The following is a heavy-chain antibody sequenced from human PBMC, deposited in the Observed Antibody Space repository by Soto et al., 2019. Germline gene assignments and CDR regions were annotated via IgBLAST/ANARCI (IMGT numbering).Heavy chain of an antibody. J-gene: IGHJ4*02. CDR1: GYTFNTYG. D-gene: IGHD3-22*01. V-gene: IGHV1-18*01. CDR3: VREGLGGDSSGYYNFDY. Sequence: ASVKVSCKTSGYTFNTYGVTWVRQAPGQGLEWIGWISTYNGDTNYAQSVQGRVTMTTDTSTSTAYMDLGSLRSDDTAVYYCVREGLGGDSSGYYNFDYWGQGTLVTVSS. CDR2: ISTYNGDT.